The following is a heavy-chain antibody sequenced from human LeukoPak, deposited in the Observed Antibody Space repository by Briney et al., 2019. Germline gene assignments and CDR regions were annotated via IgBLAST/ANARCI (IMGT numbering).Heavy chain of an antibody. Sequence: PSGTLSLTCTVSGGPVSSSSYYWGWVRQSPEKGLECIGTIYYAGDTYYNPSLESRLTISVDTSKNQFSLKLRSVTAADTAVYYCATWDSGRYSQIDNWGQGTLVTVSS. CDR1: GGPVSSSSYY. V-gene: IGHV4-39*01. J-gene: IGHJ4*02. CDR2: IYYAGDT. CDR3: ATWDSGRYSQIDN. D-gene: IGHD1-26*01.